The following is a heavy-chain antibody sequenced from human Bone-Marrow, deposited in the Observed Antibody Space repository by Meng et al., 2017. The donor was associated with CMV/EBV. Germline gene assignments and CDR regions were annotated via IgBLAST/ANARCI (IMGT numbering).Heavy chain of an antibody. CDR3: ARGRGYANNFDY. J-gene: IGHJ4*02. Sequence: SETLSLTCAVYGGSFSGYYWSWIRQPPGKGLEWIGEINHSGSTNYNPSLKSRVTISVDTSKNQFSLKLSSVTAADTAVYYCARGRGYANNFDYWGQGTLVPVSS. CDR2: INHSGST. CDR1: GGSFSGYY. D-gene: IGHD6-25*01. V-gene: IGHV4-34*01.